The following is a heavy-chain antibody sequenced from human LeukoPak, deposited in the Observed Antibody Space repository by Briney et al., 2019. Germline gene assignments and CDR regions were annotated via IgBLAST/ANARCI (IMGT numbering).Heavy chain of an antibody. J-gene: IGHJ4*02. CDR1: GFTFSSYG. CDR3: AKDKGIDGYNLDY. V-gene: IGHV3-33*06. Sequence: GRSLRLSCAASGFTFSSYGMHWVRQAPGKGLEWVAVIWYDGSNKYYADSVKGRFTISRDNSKNTLYLQMNGLRAEDTAVYYCAKDKGIDGYNLDYWGQGTLVTVSS. D-gene: IGHD5-24*01. CDR2: IWYDGSNK.